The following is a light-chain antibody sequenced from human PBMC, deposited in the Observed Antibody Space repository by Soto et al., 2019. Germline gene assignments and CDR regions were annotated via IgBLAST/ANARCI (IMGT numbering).Light chain of an antibody. CDR2: GAS. CDR3: QQYNKWPQWT. J-gene: IGKJ1*01. CDR1: QSVSSN. Sequence: EIVMTQSPATLSVSPGERATLSCRASQSVSSNLALYQQKPGQAPRLLIYGASTRATGIPARFSGSGSGKEFTLTISSLQSEDFAVYYCQQYNKWPQWTFGKGTKVDI. V-gene: IGKV3-15*01.